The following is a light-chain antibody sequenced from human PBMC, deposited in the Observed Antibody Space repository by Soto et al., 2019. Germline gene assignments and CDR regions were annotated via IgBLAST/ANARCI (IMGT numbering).Light chain of an antibody. CDR3: QHYGSSPLT. CDR2: GAS. V-gene: IGKV3-20*01. J-gene: IGKJ4*01. CDR1: QSVSSSY. Sequence: EIVLTQSPGTLSLSPGERATLSCRASQSVSSSYLAWYQQKPGQAPRLLIYGASNRATGIPDRFSGSGSGTDFTLTISRLEPEDFAVYYCQHYGSSPLTFGGGTKVDIK.